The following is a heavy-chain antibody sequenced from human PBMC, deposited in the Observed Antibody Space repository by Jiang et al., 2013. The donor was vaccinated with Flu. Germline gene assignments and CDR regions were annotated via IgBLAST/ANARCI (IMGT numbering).Heavy chain of an antibody. Sequence: VQLVESGGGLVQPGGSLRLSCAASGFTISSHWMHWVRQAPGKGLVWVSRINSDGRSTSYADSVEGRFTISRDNAKNTLYLQMNSLRAEDTAVYYCARPNSSSGYWGWFDPGAREPWSPSPQ. CDR1: GFTISSHW. CDR2: INSDGRST. CDR3: ARPNSSSGYWGWFDP. D-gene: IGHD6-13*01. J-gene: IGHJ5*02. V-gene: IGHV3-74*01.